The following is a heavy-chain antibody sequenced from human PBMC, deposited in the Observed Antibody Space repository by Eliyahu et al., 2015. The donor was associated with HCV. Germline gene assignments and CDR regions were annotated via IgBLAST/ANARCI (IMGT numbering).Heavy chain of an antibody. Sequence: QITLKESGPTLVKPTQTLTLTCTFSGFSLTTPGVGVGWMRPRPGQALEWLAIFYWNDSKRYSPPLKSRLSIAKDTSKSQVVLTLTNVDPVDTATYFCVHAYYFDSSGYFLDYWGQGTLVTVSS. CDR3: VHAYYFDSSGYFLDY. D-gene: IGHD3-22*01. V-gene: IGHV2-5*01. J-gene: IGHJ4*02. CDR2: FYWNDSK. CDR1: GFSLTTPGVG.